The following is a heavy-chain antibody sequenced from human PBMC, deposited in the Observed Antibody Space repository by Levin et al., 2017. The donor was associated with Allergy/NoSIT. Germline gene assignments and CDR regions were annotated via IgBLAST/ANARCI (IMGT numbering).Heavy chain of an antibody. J-gene: IGHJ4*02. CDR3: ARALVAAPSLDY. V-gene: IGHV1-46*01. CDR1: GYTFTSYY. Sequence: GESLKISCKASGYTFTSYYMHWVRQAPGQGLEWMGIINPSGGSTSYAQKFQGRVTMTRDTSTSTVYMELSSLRSEDTAVYYCARALVAAPSLDYWGQGTLVTVSS. CDR2: INPSGGST. D-gene: IGHD5-12*01.